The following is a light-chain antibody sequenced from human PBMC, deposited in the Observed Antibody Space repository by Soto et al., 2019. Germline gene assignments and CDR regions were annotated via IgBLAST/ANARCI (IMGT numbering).Light chain of an antibody. J-gene: IGLJ3*02. Sequence: QSALTQPRSVSGSPGQSVTISCTGTSSDVGGYNYVSWYQQHPGKAPKLMIYDVSKRPSGVPDRFSGSKSGNTASLTISGLQAEYEADYYCFSYAGSYTWVFGGGTKLTVL. CDR1: SSDVGGYNY. CDR2: DVS. V-gene: IGLV2-11*01. CDR3: FSYAGSYTWV.